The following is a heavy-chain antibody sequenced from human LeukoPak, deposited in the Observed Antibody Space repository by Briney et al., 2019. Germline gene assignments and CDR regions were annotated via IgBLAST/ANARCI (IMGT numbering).Heavy chain of an antibody. CDR3: ARGAWTSSFDY. Sequence: GASVKVSCKASGYTFTSYDVNWVRQATGQGLEWMGWVNPNSGNTAYAQSFQGRVTMTSDTSINTAYMELSSLRSEDTAVYYCARGAWTSSFDYWGQGTLVTVSS. CDR2: VNPNSGNT. CDR1: GYTFTSYD. J-gene: IGHJ4*02. D-gene: IGHD6-6*01. V-gene: IGHV1-8*01.